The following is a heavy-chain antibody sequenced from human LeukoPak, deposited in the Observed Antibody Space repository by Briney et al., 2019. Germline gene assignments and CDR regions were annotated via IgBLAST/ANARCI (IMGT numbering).Heavy chain of an antibody. CDR1: GFTFSSYA. CDR3: AKDRQLTYYDSSGCFDY. D-gene: IGHD3-22*01. CDR2: ISGSGDST. J-gene: IGHJ4*02. V-gene: IGHV3-23*01. Sequence: GGSLRLSCVASGFTFSSYAMSWVRQAPGKGLEWVSAISGSGDSTYYADSVKGRFTISRDNSRNTLYLQMNSLRAEDTAVYYCAKDRQLTYYDSSGCFDYWGQGTLVTVSS.